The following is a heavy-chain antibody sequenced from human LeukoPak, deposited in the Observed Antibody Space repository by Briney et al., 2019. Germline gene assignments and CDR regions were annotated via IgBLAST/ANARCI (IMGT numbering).Heavy chain of an antibody. J-gene: IGHJ4*02. V-gene: IGHV3-21*01. D-gene: IGHD6-19*01. CDR1: GFTFSSYS. Sequence: GGSLRLSCAASGFTFSSYSMNWVRQAPGKGLERVSSISSSSSYIYYADSVKGRFTISRDNAKNSLYLQMNSLRAEDSAVYYCAREGSALAVAGLFDYWGQGTLVTVSS. CDR3: AREGSALAVAGLFDY. CDR2: ISSSSSYI.